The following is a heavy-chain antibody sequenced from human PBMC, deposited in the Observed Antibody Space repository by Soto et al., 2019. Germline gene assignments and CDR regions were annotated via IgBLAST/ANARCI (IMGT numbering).Heavy chain of an antibody. D-gene: IGHD3-3*01. J-gene: IGHJ5*02. Sequence: QVQLVQSGAEVKKPGASVKVSCKASGYTFTSYGISWVRQAPGQGLERMGWISAYNGNTNYAQKVQSILTTTTDPSTTTAYMELMSLRSVDTAVYYCARDVSNYYHFWSHPQFDPWCQGTLVTVSS. CDR3: ARDVSNYYHFWSHPQFDP. CDR2: ISAYNGNT. CDR1: GYTFTSYG. V-gene: IGHV1-18*04.